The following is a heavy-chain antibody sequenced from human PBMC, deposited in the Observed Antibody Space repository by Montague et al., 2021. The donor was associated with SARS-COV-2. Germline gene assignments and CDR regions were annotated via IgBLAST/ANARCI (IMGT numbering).Heavy chain of an antibody. CDR3: ARARSWFPFDY. Sequence: SLSLSCAASGFTFSNYEMSWVRQAPGKGLEWVSYITNSGTTIYYADSVKGRFTIHRDNAENSLYLEMSSLRAEDTAVYYCARARSWFPFDYWGQGTLVTVSS. J-gene: IGHJ4*02. CDR2: ITNSGTTI. D-gene: IGHD6-13*01. CDR1: GFTFSNYE. V-gene: IGHV3-48*03.